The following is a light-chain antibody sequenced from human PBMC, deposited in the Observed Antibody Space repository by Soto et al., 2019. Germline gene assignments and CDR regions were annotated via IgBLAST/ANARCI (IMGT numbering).Light chain of an antibody. CDR3: LQYNSYPFT. Sequence: DIQMTQSPSTLSGSVGDRVTITCRASQTISSWLAWYQQKPGKAPKLLIYKASTLKSGVPSRFSGSGSGTEFTLTISSLQPEDFATYYCLQYNSYPFTFGGGPKVDIK. V-gene: IGKV1-5*03. CDR2: KAS. J-gene: IGKJ4*01. CDR1: QTISSW.